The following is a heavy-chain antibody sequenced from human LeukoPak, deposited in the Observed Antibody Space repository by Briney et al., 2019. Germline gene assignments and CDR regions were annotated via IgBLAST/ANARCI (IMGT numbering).Heavy chain of an antibody. CDR2: IYPGDSDT. D-gene: IGHD2-2*01. CDR3: ARHSYCSSTSCYRFFDY. Sequence: GESLKISCKGSGYSFTSYWIGWVRQTPGKGLEWMGIIYPGDSDTRYSPSVQGQVTISADKSISTAYLQWSSLKASDTAMYYCARHSYCSSTSCYRFFDYWGQGTLVTVSS. V-gene: IGHV5-51*01. J-gene: IGHJ4*02. CDR1: GYSFTSYW.